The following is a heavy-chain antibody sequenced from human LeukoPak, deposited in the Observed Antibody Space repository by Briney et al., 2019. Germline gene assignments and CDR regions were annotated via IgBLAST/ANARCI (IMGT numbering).Heavy chain of an antibody. V-gene: IGHV3-11*01. Sequence: GGSLRLSCAASGFTFSDYYMSWIRQAPGKGLEWVSYISSSGSTIYHADSVKGRFTISRDNAKNSLYLQMNSLRAEDTAVYYCARVQSGSGSAAGANWFDPWGQGTLVTVSS. CDR3: ARVQSGSGSAAGANWFDP. J-gene: IGHJ5*02. D-gene: IGHD6-13*01. CDR2: ISSSGSTI. CDR1: GFTFSDYY.